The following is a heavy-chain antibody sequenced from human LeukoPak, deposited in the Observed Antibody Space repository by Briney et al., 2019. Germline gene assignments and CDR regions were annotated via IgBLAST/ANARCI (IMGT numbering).Heavy chain of an antibody. D-gene: IGHD3-10*01. CDR3: ARCDYYGSGSYDYYYGMDV. V-gene: IGHV4-34*01. CDR1: GGSFSGYY. Sequence: SETLSLTCAVYGGSFSGYYWSWIRQPPGKGLEWIGEINHSGSTNYNPSLKSRVTISVDTSKNQFSLKLSSVTAADTAVYYCARCDYYGSGSYDYYYGMDVWGQGTTVTVSS. CDR2: INHSGST. J-gene: IGHJ6*02.